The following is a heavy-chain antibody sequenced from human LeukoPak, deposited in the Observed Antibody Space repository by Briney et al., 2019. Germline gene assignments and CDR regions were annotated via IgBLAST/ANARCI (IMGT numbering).Heavy chain of an antibody. Sequence: ASVKVSCKASVYTCTSYGIIWRRQAPGQGLEWMGCISAYNGNTNYAQKFQNRVTMTTETTTSTAYMELRSLRSDDTAVYYCARGSRYFDWLLYGDFDYWGQGTLVTVSS. V-gene: IGHV1-18*04. CDR2: ISAYNGNT. J-gene: IGHJ4*02. CDR3: ARGSRYFDWLLYGDFDY. D-gene: IGHD3-9*01. CDR1: VYTCTSYG.